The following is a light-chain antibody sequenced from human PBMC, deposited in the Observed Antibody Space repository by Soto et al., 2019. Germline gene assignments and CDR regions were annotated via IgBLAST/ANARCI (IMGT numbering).Light chain of an antibody. CDR1: QTVISNY. CDR3: QQYDNSPYP. V-gene: IGKV3-20*01. Sequence: ESVLTQSPGTLSLSPGERASLSCRASQTVISNYLAWYQQKPGQAPRLLISGASRRATGIPDRFSGSGSGTEFTLTISRLEPEDFAGYYCQQYDNSPYPFGQGTKREIK. J-gene: IGKJ2*01. CDR2: GAS.